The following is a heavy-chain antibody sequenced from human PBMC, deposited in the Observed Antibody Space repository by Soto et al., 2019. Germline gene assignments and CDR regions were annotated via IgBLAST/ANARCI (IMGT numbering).Heavy chain of an antibody. CDR2: IIPIFGTA. V-gene: IGHV1-69*13. CDR1: GGTFSSYA. Sequence: SVKVSCKASGGTFSSYAISWVRQAPGQGLEWMGGIIPIFGTANYAQKFQGRVTITADESTSTAYMELSSLRSEDAAVYYCARDAPSYCGGDCYLDFDYWGQGTLVTVSS. J-gene: IGHJ4*02. D-gene: IGHD2-21*02. CDR3: ARDAPSYCGGDCYLDFDY.